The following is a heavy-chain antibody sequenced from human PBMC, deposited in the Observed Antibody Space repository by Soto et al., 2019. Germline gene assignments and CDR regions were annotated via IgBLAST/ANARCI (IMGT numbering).Heavy chain of an antibody. J-gene: IGHJ5*02. D-gene: IGHD3-9*01. CDR1: GGSVSSGSYY. V-gene: IGHV4-61*01. CDR3: ARERRGGYYDILTGYSGWFDP. Sequence: NPSETLSLTCTVSGGSVSSGSYYWSWIRQPPGKGLEWIGYIYYSGSTNYNPSLKSRVTISVDTSKNQFSLKLSSVTAADTAVYYCARERRGGYYDILTGYSGWFDPWGQGTLVTVSS. CDR2: IYYSGST.